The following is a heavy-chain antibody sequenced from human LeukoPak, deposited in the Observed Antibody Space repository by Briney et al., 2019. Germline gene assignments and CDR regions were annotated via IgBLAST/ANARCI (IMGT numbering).Heavy chain of an antibody. J-gene: IGHJ5*02. Sequence: ASVKVSCKASGDTFRKYAISWVRKAPGQGLEWMGGIIPMFGTANYAQKFQGRVTITTDESTSTTYMEVSSLRSEDTAVYYCARAETRNEAYYDLWSGSYNWFDPWGQGTLVTVSS. CDR3: ARAETRNEAYYDLWSGSYNWFDP. CDR1: GDTFRKYA. V-gene: IGHV1-69*05. CDR2: IIPMFGTA. D-gene: IGHD3-3*01.